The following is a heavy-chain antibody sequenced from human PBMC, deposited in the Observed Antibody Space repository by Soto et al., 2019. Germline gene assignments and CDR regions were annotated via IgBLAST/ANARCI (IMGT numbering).Heavy chain of an antibody. V-gene: IGHV3-23*01. CDR2: ISASAGTT. CDR3: ATGTGSYAQLDE. CDR1: GFTFTNYA. Sequence: PGGSLRLSCAASGFTFTNYAISWVRQAPGKGLEWVSSISASAGTTYYADSVKGRFTISRDNSNNKVYLHMNSLRAEDTAVYNCATGTGSYAQLDEWGQGTVVTVSS. J-gene: IGHJ4*02. D-gene: IGHD3-16*01.